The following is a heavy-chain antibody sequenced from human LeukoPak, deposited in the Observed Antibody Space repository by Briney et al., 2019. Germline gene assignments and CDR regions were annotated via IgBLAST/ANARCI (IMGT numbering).Heavy chain of an antibody. CDR1: GGSISSYY. Sequence: SETLSLTCTVSGGSISSYYWSWIRQPAGKGLEWVGRIYTSGSTNYNPSLKSRVTMSVDTSKNQFSLKLSSVTAADTAVYYCARHGELLSYYYYMDVWGKGTTVTVSS. V-gene: IGHV4-4*07. CDR3: ARHGELLSYYYYMDV. D-gene: IGHD1-26*01. J-gene: IGHJ6*03. CDR2: IYTSGST.